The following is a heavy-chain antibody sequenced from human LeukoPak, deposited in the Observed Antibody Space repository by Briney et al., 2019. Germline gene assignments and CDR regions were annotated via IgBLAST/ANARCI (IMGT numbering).Heavy chain of an antibody. J-gene: IGHJ4*02. V-gene: IGHV3-23*01. D-gene: IGHD6-19*01. CDR1: GLTFTSYA. Sequence: PGGSLRLSCEASGLTFTSYAMHWVRQAPGKGLEWVSSISASGSGTFYTDSMNGRFTISRDNAKKTFFLQMKNLRPGDTALYYCAKGRDTSGRQNFDFWGQGTLVTVSS. CDR2: ISASGSGT. CDR3: AKGRDTSGRQNFDF.